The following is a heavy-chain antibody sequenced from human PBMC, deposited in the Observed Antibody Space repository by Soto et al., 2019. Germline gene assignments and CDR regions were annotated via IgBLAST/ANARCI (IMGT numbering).Heavy chain of an antibody. V-gene: IGHV4-31*03. Sequence: SETLSVTCTVSGGSISSGGYYWSWIRQHPGKGLEWIGYIYYSGSTYYNPSLKSRVTISVDTSKNQFSLKLSSVTAADTAVYYCARGVGSGWLNWFDTWGQGTLVTVSS. D-gene: IGHD6-19*01. CDR1: GGSISSGGYY. CDR3: ARGVGSGWLNWFDT. CDR2: IYYSGST. J-gene: IGHJ5*02.